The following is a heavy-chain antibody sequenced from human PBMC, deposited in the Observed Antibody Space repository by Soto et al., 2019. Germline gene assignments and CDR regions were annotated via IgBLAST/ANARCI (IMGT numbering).Heavy chain of an antibody. D-gene: IGHD3-16*02. V-gene: IGHV4-34*01. Sequence: QVQLQQWGAGLLKSSETLSLTCAVYGGSFTGYYCSWIRQPPGKGLEWIGDINYSGGTNYNPSLKSRVTISIDMSKNQFSLKLSSVTAADTAVYYCASWFSGCADLSSGKTGHAVDVWGQGPTVTVSS. CDR1: GGSFTGYY. CDR3: ASWFSGCADLSSGKTGHAVDV. CDR2: INYSGGT. J-gene: IGHJ6*02.